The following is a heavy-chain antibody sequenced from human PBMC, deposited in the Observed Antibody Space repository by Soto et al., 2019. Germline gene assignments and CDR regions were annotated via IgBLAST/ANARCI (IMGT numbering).Heavy chain of an antibody. V-gene: IGHV3-21*01. J-gene: IGHJ6*03. D-gene: IGHD3-16*01. CDR3: ARGGYYMDV. CDR2: ISPSSSYM. CDR1: GFTFSTYN. Sequence: GGSLRLSCAVSGFTFSTYNMNWVRQAPGKGLEWVSSISPSSSYMYYADSVKGRFTISRDNAKNSLYLQMNNLIAEDMAVYYCARGGYYMDVWGKGTTVTVSS.